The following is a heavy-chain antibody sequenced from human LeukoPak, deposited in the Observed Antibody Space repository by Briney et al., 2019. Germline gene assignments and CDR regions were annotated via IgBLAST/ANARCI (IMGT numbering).Heavy chain of an antibody. CDR2: IRSKGSGGTT. D-gene: IGHD3-10*01. V-gene: IGHV3-49*04. Sequence: GGSLRLSCTASGFTFGDYAMSWVRQAPGKGLEWVGFIRSKGSGGTTEYAASVKGRFTISRDDSKSIASLQMNSLKTEDTAVYYCTRGDGSGSSWGQGTLVTVSS. J-gene: IGHJ5*02. CDR3: TRGDGSGSS. CDR1: GFTFGDYA.